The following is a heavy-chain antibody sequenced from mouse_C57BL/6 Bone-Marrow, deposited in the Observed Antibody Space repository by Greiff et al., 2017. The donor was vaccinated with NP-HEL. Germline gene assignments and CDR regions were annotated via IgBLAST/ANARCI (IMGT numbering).Heavy chain of an antibody. Sequence: EVMLVESGGGLVKPGGSLKLSCAASGFTFSSYAMSWVRQTPEKRLEWVATISDGGSYTYYPDNVKGRFTISRDNAKNNRYLQMSHLKSEDTAMYYCARNYSGSRGAMDYWGQGTSVTVSS. CDR1: GFTFSSYA. CDR2: ISDGGSYT. CDR3: ARNYSGSRGAMDY. V-gene: IGHV5-4*03. D-gene: IGHD1-1*01. J-gene: IGHJ4*01.